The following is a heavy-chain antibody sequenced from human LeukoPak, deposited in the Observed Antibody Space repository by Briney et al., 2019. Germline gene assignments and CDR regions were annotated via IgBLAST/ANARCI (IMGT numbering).Heavy chain of an antibody. CDR1: GYSFTNYW. V-gene: IGHV5-51*01. CDR2: IYPGDSDT. D-gene: IGHD3-22*01. CDR3: ARLGDSSGYFSNYFDP. Sequence: GESLKISCKGSGYSFTNYWIGWVRQMPGEGLEWMGIIYPGDSDTRYNPSFQGQVTISADKSIATAYLQWSSLKASDTAIYYCARLGDSSGYFSNYFDPWGQGTLVTVSS. J-gene: IGHJ5*02.